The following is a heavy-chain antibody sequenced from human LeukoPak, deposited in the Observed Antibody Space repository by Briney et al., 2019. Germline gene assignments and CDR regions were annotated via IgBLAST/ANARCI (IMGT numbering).Heavy chain of an antibody. CDR1: GFTFDSHS. V-gene: IGHV3-23*01. CDR2: VSGSGDGR. Sequence: GGSLRLSCAASGFTFDSHSMSWVRQAPGKGLEWVSTVSGSGDGRYYTDSVKGRFTISRDNSQKTVYLQMNTLRAEDTAVYYCAKDPVNGFNYFDFWGQGTLVTVSS. D-gene: IGHD2-8*01. J-gene: IGHJ4*02. CDR3: AKDPVNGFNYFDF.